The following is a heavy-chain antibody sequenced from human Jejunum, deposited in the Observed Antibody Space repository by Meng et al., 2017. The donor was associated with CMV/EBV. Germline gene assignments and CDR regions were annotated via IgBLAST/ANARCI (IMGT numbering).Heavy chain of an antibody. Sequence: SCVASGFTFSSCEMNWVRQAPGKGLEWVAYITGGGNTKYYADSVKGRFTISRDNAKSSLYLQMNSLRAEDAAVYYCARLNLAAFYSWGQGALVTVSS. CDR2: ITGGGNTK. D-gene: IGHD2/OR15-2a*01. J-gene: IGHJ5*02. V-gene: IGHV3-48*03. CDR3: ARLNLAAFYS. CDR1: GFTFSSCE.